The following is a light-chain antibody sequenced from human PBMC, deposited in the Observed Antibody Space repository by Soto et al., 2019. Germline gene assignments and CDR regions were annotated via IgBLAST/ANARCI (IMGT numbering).Light chain of an antibody. CDR3: CSYAGSYTYV. J-gene: IGLJ1*01. CDR1: SSDVGNYDY. V-gene: IGLV2-11*01. CDR2: DVT. Sequence: QSALPQPRSVSGSPGQSVTISCTGTSSDVGNYDYVSWYQHHPGKAPKLMIYDVTKRPSGVPDRFSGSKSGNTASLTISALQAEDEAEYYCCSYAGSYTYVFGTGTKLTVL.